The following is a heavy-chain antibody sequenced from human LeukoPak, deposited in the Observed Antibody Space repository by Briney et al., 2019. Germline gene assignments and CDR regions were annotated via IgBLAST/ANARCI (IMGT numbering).Heavy chain of an antibody. CDR3: ARGGERYCSSTSCSLDY. Sequence: SETLSLTCTVSGGSISSGSYYWSWIRQPGGKGLEWIGRIYTSGSTNYNPSLKSRVTISVDTSKNQFSLKLSSVTAADTAVYYCARGGERYCSSTSCSLDYWGQGTLVTVSS. CDR2: IYTSGST. CDR1: GGSISSGSYY. V-gene: IGHV4-61*02. J-gene: IGHJ4*02. D-gene: IGHD2-2*01.